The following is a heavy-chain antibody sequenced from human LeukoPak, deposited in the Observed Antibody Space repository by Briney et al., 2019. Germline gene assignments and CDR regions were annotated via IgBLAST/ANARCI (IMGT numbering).Heavy chain of an antibody. CDR2: INPSGGST. J-gene: IGHJ4*02. Sequence: ASVMVSCTASGYTFTSYYMHWVRQAPGQGLEWMGIINPSGGSTSYAQKFQGRVTMTRDTSTSTVYMELSSLRSEDTAVYYCARLLEPYYFDYWGQGTLVTVSS. CDR1: GYTFTSYY. D-gene: IGHD3-3*01. V-gene: IGHV1-46*01. CDR3: ARLLEPYYFDY.